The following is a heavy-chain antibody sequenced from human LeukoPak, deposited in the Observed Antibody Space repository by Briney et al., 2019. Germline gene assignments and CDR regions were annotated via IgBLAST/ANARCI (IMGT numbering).Heavy chain of an antibody. CDR2: LTGDVAST. CDR1: GFTVSNYW. Sequence: GGSLRLSCAVSGFTVSNYWIHWVRHAPGEGLVWVSRLTGDVASTIYADSVKGRFTTSRDDNKNTVYLQMNYLRADDSGIYYCARENWEIWNWGRGTLVTVSS. V-gene: IGHV3-74*01. CDR3: ARENWEIWN. J-gene: IGHJ4*02. D-gene: IGHD1-26*01.